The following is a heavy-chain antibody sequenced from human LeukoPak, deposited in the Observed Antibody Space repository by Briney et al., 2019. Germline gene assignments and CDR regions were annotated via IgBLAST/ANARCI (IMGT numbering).Heavy chain of an antibody. J-gene: IGHJ3*02. CDR1: GFTFSSYS. CDR3: AREEINIAAAGHDAFDI. Sequence: PGGSLRPSCAASGFTFSSYSMNWVRQAPGKGLEWVSSISSSSSYIYYADSVKGRFTISRDNAKNSLYLQMNSLRAEDTAVYYCAREEINIAAAGHDAFDIWGQGTMVTVSS. V-gene: IGHV3-21*01. CDR2: ISSSSSYI. D-gene: IGHD6-13*01.